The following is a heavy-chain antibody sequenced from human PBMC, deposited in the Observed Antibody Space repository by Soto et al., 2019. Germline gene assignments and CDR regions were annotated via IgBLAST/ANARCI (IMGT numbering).Heavy chain of an antibody. CDR1: GGSISSGGYY. CDR2: IYYSGST. J-gene: IGHJ5*02. Sequence: KPSETLSLTCTVSGGSISSGGYYWSWIRQHPGKGLEWIGYIYYSGSTYYNPSLKSRVTISVDTSKNQFSLKLSSVTAADTAVYYCARGIVAARPNNWFDPWGQGTLVTVSS. V-gene: IGHV4-31*03. D-gene: IGHD6-6*01. CDR3: ARGIVAARPNNWFDP.